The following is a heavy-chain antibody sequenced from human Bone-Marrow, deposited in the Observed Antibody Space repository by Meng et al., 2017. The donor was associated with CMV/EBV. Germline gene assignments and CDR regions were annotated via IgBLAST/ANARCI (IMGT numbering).Heavy chain of an antibody. CDR1: GFTFSDYY. J-gene: IGHJ4*02. CDR2: ISSSGSTI. CDR3: ARSTSLTFDY. Sequence: GESLKISCAASGFTFSDYYMSWIRQAQGKGLEWVSYISSSGSTIYYADSVKGRFTISRDNAKNSLYLQMNSLRAEDTAVYYCARSTSLTFDYWGQGTLVTVSS. D-gene: IGHD2-2*01. V-gene: IGHV3-11*04.